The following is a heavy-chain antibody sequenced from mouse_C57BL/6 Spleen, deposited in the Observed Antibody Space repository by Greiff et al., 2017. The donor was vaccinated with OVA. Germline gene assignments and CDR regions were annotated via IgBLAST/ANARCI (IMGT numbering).Heavy chain of an antibody. CDR3: ARGAYGRYFDY. CDR1: GYSITSGYY. CDR2: ISYDGSN. Sequence: ESGPGLVKPSQSLSLTCSVTGYSITSGYYWYWIRQFPGNKLEWMGYISYDGSNNYNPSLKNRIPITRDTSKNQFFLKLNSVTTEDTATYYCARGAYGRYFDYWGQGTTLTVSS. D-gene: IGHD1-1*01. V-gene: IGHV3-6*01. J-gene: IGHJ2*01.